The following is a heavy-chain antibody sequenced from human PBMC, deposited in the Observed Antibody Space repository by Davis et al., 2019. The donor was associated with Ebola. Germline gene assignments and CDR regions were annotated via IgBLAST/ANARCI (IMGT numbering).Heavy chain of an antibody. J-gene: IGHJ4*02. D-gene: IGHD2/OR15-2a*01. Sequence: GESLKISCGASAGHWMSWFRRPPGRGLEWVANINQYGSEFYYAGSVRGRFTISRDNAKNSLYLQMNSLRAEDTAVYYCARDNRIYDYWGQGTLVTVSS. CDR3: ARDNRIYDY. CDR1: AGHW. V-gene: IGHV3-7*03. CDR2: INQYGSEF.